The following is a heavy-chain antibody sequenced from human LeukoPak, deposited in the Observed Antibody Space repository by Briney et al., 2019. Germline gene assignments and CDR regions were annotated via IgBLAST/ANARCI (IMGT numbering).Heavy chain of an antibody. CDR2: IYSSGST. Sequence: SETLSLTCNVSGGSMSSHYWSWIRQPPGKGLEWIGYIYSSGSTNYNPSLKSRVIISIDTSKNQFSLKLSSATAANTAVYYCARGTLTVAGLFDYWGQGTLVTVSS. D-gene: IGHD6-19*01. V-gene: IGHV4-59*11. CDR3: ARGTLTVAGLFDY. CDR1: GGSMSSHY. J-gene: IGHJ4*02.